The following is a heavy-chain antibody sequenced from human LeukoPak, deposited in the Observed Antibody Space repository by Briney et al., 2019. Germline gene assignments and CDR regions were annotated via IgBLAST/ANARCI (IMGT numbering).Heavy chain of an antibody. CDR2: IYYSGST. CDR3: ARSHSSSWRADAFDI. Sequence: SETLSLTCTVSGGSISSYYWGWIRQPPGKGLEWIGSIYYSGSTYYNPSLKSRVTISVDTSKNQFSLKLSSVTAADTAVYYCARSHSSSWRADAFDIWGQGTMVTVSS. D-gene: IGHD6-13*01. V-gene: IGHV4-39*07. CDR1: GGSISSYY. J-gene: IGHJ3*02.